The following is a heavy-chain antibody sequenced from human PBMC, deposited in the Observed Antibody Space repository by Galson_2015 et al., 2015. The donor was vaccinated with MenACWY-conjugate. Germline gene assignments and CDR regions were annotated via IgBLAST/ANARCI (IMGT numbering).Heavy chain of an antibody. V-gene: IGHV6-1*01. CDR1: GDSVSSNSVA. CDR3: VRDGPGRYFDL. J-gene: IGHJ2*01. D-gene: IGHD1-26*01. CDR2: TYYRSKWSN. Sequence: CAISGDSVSSNSVAWNWIRQSPSRGLEWLGRTYYRSKWSNDYAVSVRSRIIVNPDTSKNQFSLQLNSVTPDDTAVYYCVRDGPGRYFDLWGRGTLVTVSS.